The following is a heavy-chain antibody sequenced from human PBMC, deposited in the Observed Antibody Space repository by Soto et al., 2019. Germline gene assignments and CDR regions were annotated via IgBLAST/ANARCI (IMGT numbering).Heavy chain of an antibody. V-gene: IGHV1-3*01. Sequence: ASVKVSCKTSGYTFSNYGITWVRQAPGQRLEWMGWINAGNGNTKYSQKFQGRVTITRDTSASTAYMELSSLRSEDTAVYYCARGTITGTTPLGYWGQGTLVTVSS. J-gene: IGHJ4*02. CDR2: INAGNGNT. CDR3: ARGTITGTTPLGY. D-gene: IGHD1-7*01. CDR1: GYTFSNYG.